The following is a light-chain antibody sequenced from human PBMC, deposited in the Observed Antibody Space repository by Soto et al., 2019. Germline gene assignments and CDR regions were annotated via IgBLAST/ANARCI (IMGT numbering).Light chain of an antibody. CDR2: DAS. Sequence: EIVLTQSPATLSLSPGERATLSCRASQSVSSYLAWYQQKPGQAPRLLIYDASNRATGIPARFSGSGSGTDFTLTISSLEPEDFAVHYCQQRSNRPAGFTFGPGTKVDIK. J-gene: IGKJ3*01. V-gene: IGKV3-11*01. CDR1: QSVSSY. CDR3: QQRSNRPAGFT.